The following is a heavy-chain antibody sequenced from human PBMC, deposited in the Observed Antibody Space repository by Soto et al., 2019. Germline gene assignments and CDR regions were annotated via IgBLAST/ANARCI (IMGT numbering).Heavy chain of an antibody. J-gene: IGHJ6*02. D-gene: IGHD6-19*01. CDR3: ARERGYSSGWAHYYDYGMDV. Sequence: EVQLVESGGGLIQPGGSLRLSCAASGFTVSSNYMSWVRQAPGKGLGWGSVIYSGGSTYYADSVKGGFTISRDNSKNALYLQMNSLRAEDTAVYYWARERGYSSGWAHYYDYGMDVWGQGTTVTVSS. V-gene: IGHV3-53*01. CDR2: IYSGGST. CDR1: GFTVSSNY.